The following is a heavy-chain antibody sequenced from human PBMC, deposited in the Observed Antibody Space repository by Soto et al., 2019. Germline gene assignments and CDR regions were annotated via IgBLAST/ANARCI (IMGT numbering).Heavy chain of an antibody. Sequence: VQLVQSGAEVKKPGASVKVSCKASGYTFTSYGISWVRQAPGQGREWMGWISAYNGNKNYAQKLQGRVTMTTDTSRSTAYMELRSLRSDDTAVYYCASSTFSSLEKDDAFDIWGQGTMVTVSS. CDR2: ISAYNGNK. CDR1: GYTFTSYG. CDR3: ASSTFSSLEKDDAFDI. J-gene: IGHJ3*02. V-gene: IGHV1-18*01. D-gene: IGHD1-1*01.